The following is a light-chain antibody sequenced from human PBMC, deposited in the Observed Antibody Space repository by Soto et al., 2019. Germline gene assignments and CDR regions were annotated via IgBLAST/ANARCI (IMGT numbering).Light chain of an antibody. V-gene: IGKV1-5*03. CDR2: KAS. Sequence: DIQMTQSPSTLSGSVGDRVTITCRASQSISGWLAWYQQKPGKAPKLLIYKASSLQSGVPSRFSGSGSGTEFTLTISSLQPDDFATYYCQHYNSYSEAFGQGTKVDIK. CDR3: QHYNSYSEA. CDR1: QSISGW. J-gene: IGKJ1*01.